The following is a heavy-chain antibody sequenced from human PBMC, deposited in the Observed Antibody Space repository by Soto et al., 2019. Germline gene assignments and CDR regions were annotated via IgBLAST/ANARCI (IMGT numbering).Heavy chain of an antibody. CDR2: ISGSSTTI. J-gene: IGHJ4*02. CDR3: ARDLGIAAR. Sequence: PGGSLRLSCAASGFTFSSYSMNWVRQAPGKGLEWVSYISGSSTTIYYADSVKGRFTISRDNAKNSLYLQMNSLRDKDTAVYYCARDLGIAARWGQGTLVTVSS. CDR1: GFTFSSYS. D-gene: IGHD6-6*01. V-gene: IGHV3-48*02.